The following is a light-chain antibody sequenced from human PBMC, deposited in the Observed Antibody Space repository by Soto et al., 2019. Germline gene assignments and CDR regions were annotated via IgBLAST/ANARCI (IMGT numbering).Light chain of an antibody. Sequence: QSALTQPASVSGSPGQSITISCTGTSSDVGGYNYVSWYQQHPGKAPKLMIYDVSNRPSGVTNRFSGSKSGNTASLTISGLQAEEEDDSYCSSYTSSSIVVFGGGTKLTVL. V-gene: IGLV2-14*01. CDR3: SSYTSSSIVV. CDR2: DVS. CDR1: SSDVGGYNY. J-gene: IGLJ2*01.